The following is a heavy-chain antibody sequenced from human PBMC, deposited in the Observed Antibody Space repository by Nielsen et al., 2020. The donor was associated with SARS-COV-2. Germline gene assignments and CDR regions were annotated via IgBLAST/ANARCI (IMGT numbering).Heavy chain of an antibody. CDR2: ISWNSGSI. CDR1: GFTFSSYW. Sequence: GGSLRLSCAASGFTFSSYWMHWVRQAPGKGLEWVSGISWNSGSIGYADSVKGRFTISRDNAKNSLYLQMNSLRAEDTALYYCASTGIAVAGTGHAFDIWGQGTMVTVSS. J-gene: IGHJ3*02. V-gene: IGHV3-9*01. CDR3: ASTGIAVAGTGHAFDI. D-gene: IGHD6-19*01.